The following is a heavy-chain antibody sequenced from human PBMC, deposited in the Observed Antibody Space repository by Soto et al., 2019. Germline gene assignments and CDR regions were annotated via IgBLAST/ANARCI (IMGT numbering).Heavy chain of an antibody. CDR3: AKGYCSSTSCSFDY. Sequence: GGSLRLSCAASGFTFSNFAMNWVRQAPGKGLEWVSVTSGTADTTYNADPVKGRFTISGDNSKNMVYLQMNSLRAEDTALYYCAKGYCSSTSCSFDYWGQGTLVTVSS. CDR1: GFTFSNFA. V-gene: IGHV3-23*01. J-gene: IGHJ4*02. CDR2: TSGTADTT. D-gene: IGHD2-2*01.